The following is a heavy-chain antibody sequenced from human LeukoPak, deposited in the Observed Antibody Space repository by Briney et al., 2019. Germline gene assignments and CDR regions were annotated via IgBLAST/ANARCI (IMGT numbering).Heavy chain of an antibody. CDR2: IYHSGST. V-gene: IGHV4-4*02. J-gene: IGHJ5*02. D-gene: IGHD6-13*01. CDR1: GGSISSSNW. CDR3: ARGGEYSSSWYRFDP. Sequence: SGTLSLTCAVSGGSISSSNWWSWVRQPPGKGLEWIGEIYHSGSTNYNPSLKSRVTISVDKSKNQFSLKLSSVTAADTAVYYCARGGEYSSSWYRFDPWGQGTLVTVSS.